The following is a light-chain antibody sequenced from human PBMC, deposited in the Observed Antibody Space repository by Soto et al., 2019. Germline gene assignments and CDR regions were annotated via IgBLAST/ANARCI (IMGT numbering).Light chain of an antibody. V-gene: IGKV1-39*01. Sequence: DIQMTQSPSSLSASVGDRVTITCRASQSTSSYLNWYQQKPGKAPKLLIYAASSLQSGVPSRFSSSGSGTDFTLTISSLQPEDFATYYCQHSYSTPFTFGPGTKVDIK. CDR2: AAS. J-gene: IGKJ3*01. CDR3: QHSYSTPFT. CDR1: QSTSSY.